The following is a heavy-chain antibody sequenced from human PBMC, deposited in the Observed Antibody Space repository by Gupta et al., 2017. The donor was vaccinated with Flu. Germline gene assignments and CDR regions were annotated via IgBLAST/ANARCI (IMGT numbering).Heavy chain of an antibody. J-gene: IGHJ6*02. D-gene: IGHD2-15*01. Sequence: QLQLVQPGAEVNKPGSSVKVFCRASGGSFSNHANSWVRQASGQGLEWMGGIIPIFGTANYAQKFQGRVTITADKSTTTAYMGLSSLTYEDTAVYYFARGGKGYCSGGSCDPVVVYYYYGMDVCGQVTTVTVSS. CDR3: ARGGKGYCSGGSCDPVVVYYYYGMDV. V-gene: IGHV1-69*06. CDR1: GGSFSNHA. CDR2: IIPIFGTA.